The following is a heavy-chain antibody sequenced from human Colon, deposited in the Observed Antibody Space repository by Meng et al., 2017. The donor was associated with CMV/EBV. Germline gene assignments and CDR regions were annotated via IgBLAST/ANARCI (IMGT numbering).Heavy chain of an antibody. J-gene: IGHJ4*02. D-gene: IGHD6-19*01. Sequence: CKASGYTFSSYALHWVRQAPGQRLEWMGWINPGIGNTKYSQKFQGRITITRDASANTAYMELSSLRSEDTAVYYCARAIPVAGTFYYWGQGTLVTVSS. CDR3: ARAIPVAGTFYY. V-gene: IGHV1-3*01. CDR2: INPGIGNT. CDR1: GYTFSSYA.